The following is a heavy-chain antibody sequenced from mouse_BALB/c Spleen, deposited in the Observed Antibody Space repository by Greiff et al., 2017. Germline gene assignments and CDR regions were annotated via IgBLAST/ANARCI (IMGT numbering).Heavy chain of an antibody. CDR2: INPSNGRT. CDR3: ARATVVATGNAMDY. J-gene: IGHJ4*01. CDR1: GYTFTSYW. Sequence: QVQLQQPGAELVKPGASVKLSCKASGYTFTSYWMHWVKQRPGQGLEWIGEINPSNGRTNYNEKFKSKATLTVDKSSSTAYMQLSSLTSEDSAVYYCARATVVATGNAMDYWGQGTSVTVSS. D-gene: IGHD1-1*01. V-gene: IGHV1S81*02.